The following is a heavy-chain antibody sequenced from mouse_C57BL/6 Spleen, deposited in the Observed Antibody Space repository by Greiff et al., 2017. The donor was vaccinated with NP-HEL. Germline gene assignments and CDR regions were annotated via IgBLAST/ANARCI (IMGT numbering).Heavy chain of an antibody. V-gene: IGHV1-85*01. CDR3: AREMLYDSWFAY. Sequence: QVQLQQSGPELVKPGASVKLSCKASGYTFTSYDINWVKQRPGQGLEWIGWIYPRVGSTKYNEKFKGKATLTVDTSSSTAYMELHSLTSEDSAVYFCAREMLYDSWFAYWGQGTLVTVSA. J-gene: IGHJ3*01. CDR1: GYTFTSYD. D-gene: IGHD2-4*01. CDR2: IYPRVGST.